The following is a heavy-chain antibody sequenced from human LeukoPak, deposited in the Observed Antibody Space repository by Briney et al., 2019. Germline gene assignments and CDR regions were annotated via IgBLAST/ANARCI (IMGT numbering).Heavy chain of an antibody. CDR2: IYTSGNT. D-gene: IGHD3-22*01. CDR1: GFTVSSNY. CDR3: ARMVYYYDSSGYNYYFHN. Sequence: GGSLRLSCAASGFTVSSNYMSWVRQAPGKGPEWVSVIYTSGNTYYADSVKGRFTISRDTSKNTLSLQMNGLRAEDTAFYYCARMVYYYDSSGYNYYFHNWGQGTLVTVSS. J-gene: IGHJ4*02. V-gene: IGHV3-66*01.